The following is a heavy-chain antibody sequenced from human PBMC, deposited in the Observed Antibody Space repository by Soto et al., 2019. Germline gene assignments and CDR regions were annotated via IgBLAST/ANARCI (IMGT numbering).Heavy chain of an antibody. D-gene: IGHD3-16*02. CDR3: ARPMITFGGVIVLEWGNDAFDI. J-gene: IGHJ3*02. V-gene: IGHV4-39*01. CDR1: GGSISSSSYY. CDR2: IYYSGST. Sequence: QLQLQESGPGLVKPSETLSLTCTVSGGSISSSSYYWGWIRQPPGKGLEWIGSIYYSGSTYYNPSLKSRVTISVDTSKNQFSLKLSSVTAADTTVYYCARPMITFGGVIVLEWGNDAFDIWGQGTMVTVSS.